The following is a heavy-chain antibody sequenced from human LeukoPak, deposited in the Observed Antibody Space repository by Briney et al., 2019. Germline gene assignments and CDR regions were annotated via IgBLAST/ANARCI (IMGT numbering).Heavy chain of an antibody. CDR3: ARHAYCSSTSCPHRYFQH. Sequence: PSQTLSLTCTVSGGSISSGDYYWTWIRQPPGKGLEWMGYIYYSGSTHYNPSLKSRVAISADTSKNQVSLKLSSVTAADTAVYYCARHAYCSSTSCPHRYFQHWGQGTLVTVSS. CDR1: GGSISSGDYY. V-gene: IGHV4-30-4*08. D-gene: IGHD2-2*01. J-gene: IGHJ1*01. CDR2: IYYSGST.